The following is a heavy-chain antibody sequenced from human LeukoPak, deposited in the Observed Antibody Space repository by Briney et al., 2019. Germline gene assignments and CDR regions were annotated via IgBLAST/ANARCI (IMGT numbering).Heavy chain of an antibody. J-gene: IGHJ6*02. Sequence: GGSLRLSCAASGFTFSSYWMHWVRQAPGKGLVWVSRINSDGSSTSYADSVKGRFTISRDNAKNTLYLQMNSLRAEDTAVYYCARSGGGGGPTVYYYYGMDVWGQGTTVTVSS. CDR2: INSDGSST. CDR1: GFTFSSYW. V-gene: IGHV3-74*01. CDR3: ARSGGGGGPTVYYYYGMDV. D-gene: IGHD2-15*01.